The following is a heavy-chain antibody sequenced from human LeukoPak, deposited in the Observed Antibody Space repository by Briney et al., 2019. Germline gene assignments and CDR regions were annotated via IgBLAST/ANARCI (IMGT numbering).Heavy chain of an antibody. CDR2: INHSGST. CDR1: GGSFSGYY. J-gene: IGHJ4*02. CDR3: ARHGAAAGTASFSY. D-gene: IGHD6-13*01. V-gene: IGHV4-34*01. Sequence: SETLSLTCAVYGGSFSGYYWSWIRQPPGKGLEWIGEINHSGSTNYNPSLKSRVTISVDTSKNQFSLKLSSVTAADTAVYYCARHGAAAGTASFSYWGQGTLVTVSS.